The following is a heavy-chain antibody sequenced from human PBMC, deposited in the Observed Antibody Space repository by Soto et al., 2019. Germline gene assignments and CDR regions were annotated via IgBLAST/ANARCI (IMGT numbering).Heavy chain of an antibody. D-gene: IGHD6-13*01. J-gene: IGHJ4*02. V-gene: IGHV4-31*03. Sequence: QVQLQESGPGLVKPSQTLSLTCTVSGGSISSGGYYWSWIRQHPGKGLEWIGYIYYSGSTYYNPSLQSRVTISVDTSKNQFAMKLSSVTAADTAVYYWARGPYSSSWWDPFDYWGQGTLVTVSS. CDR1: GGSISSGGYY. CDR2: IYYSGST. CDR3: ARGPYSSSWWDPFDY.